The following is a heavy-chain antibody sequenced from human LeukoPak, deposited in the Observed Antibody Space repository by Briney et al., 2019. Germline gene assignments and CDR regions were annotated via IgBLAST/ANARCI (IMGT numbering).Heavy chain of an antibody. D-gene: IGHD1-26*01. CDR2: INPSGGST. CDR3: AGSGGFYYFDY. CDR1: GYTFTNYY. V-gene: IGHV1-46*01. J-gene: IGHJ4*02. Sequence: ASVKVSCKASGYTFTNYYFHWVRQAPGQRLEWMGIINPSGGSTTYAQKFQGKITMTTDTSTSTVYMALSSLRSDDRAVYYCAGSGGFYYFDYWGQGTLVTVSS.